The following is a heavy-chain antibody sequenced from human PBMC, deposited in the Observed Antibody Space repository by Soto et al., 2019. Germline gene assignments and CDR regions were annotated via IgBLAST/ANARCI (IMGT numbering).Heavy chain of an antibody. CDR1: GFTFSSYA. Sequence: EVQLLESGGGLVQPGGSLRLSCAASGFTFSSYAMSWVRQAPGKGLEWVSAISGSGGSTYYADSVKGRFTISRDNSKNTVYLQMTSLRAEDTAVYYCAKIGGYYYDSSGPTDYWGQGTLVTVSS. V-gene: IGHV3-23*01. CDR2: ISGSGGST. J-gene: IGHJ4*02. CDR3: AKIGGYYYDSSGPTDY. D-gene: IGHD3-22*01.